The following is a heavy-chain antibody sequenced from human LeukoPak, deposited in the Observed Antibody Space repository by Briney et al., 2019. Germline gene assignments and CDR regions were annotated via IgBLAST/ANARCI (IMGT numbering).Heavy chain of an antibody. CDR2: ISGSGGST. V-gene: IGHV3-23*01. Sequence: QSGRSLRLSCAASGFTFDDYAMSWVRQAPGKGLEWVSAISGSGGSTYYADSVKGRFTVSRDNSKNTLYLQMNSLRAEDTAVYYCAKWYYDFWSGYFGYWGQGTLVTVSS. J-gene: IGHJ4*02. D-gene: IGHD3-3*01. CDR1: GFTFDDYA. CDR3: AKWYYDFWSGYFGY.